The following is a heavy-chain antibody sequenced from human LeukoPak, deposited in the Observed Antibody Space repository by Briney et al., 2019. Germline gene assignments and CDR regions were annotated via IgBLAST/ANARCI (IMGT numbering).Heavy chain of an antibody. V-gene: IGHV4-61*03. Sequence: SETLSLTCTVSGGSVSSGTYYWSWIRQPPGTGLEWIGYIYYSGSTNYNPSLKSRVTISVDTSKNHFSLKLSSVTAADTAVYHCARGSGSYYYDMDVWGQGTTVTVSS. D-gene: IGHD1-26*01. CDR2: IYYSGST. CDR3: ARGSGSYYYDMDV. J-gene: IGHJ6*02. CDR1: GGSVSSGTYY.